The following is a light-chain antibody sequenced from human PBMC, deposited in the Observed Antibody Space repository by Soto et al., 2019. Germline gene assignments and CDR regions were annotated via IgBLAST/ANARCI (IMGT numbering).Light chain of an antibody. J-gene: IGKJ2*02. CDR3: QQYNNWVPGT. CDR2: GAS. CDR1: QSVSSN. V-gene: IGKV3-15*01. Sequence: ERVMTQSPATLSVSPGERATLSCRASQSVSSNLAWYQQKPGQAPRLLIYGASTRATGIPARFSGSGSGTEFTLTISSRQSEDFAVYYCQQYNNWVPGTFGQGTKLEIK.